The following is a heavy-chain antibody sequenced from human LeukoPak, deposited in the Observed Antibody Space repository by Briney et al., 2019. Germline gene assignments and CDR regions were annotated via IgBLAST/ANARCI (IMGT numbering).Heavy chain of an antibody. V-gene: IGHV3-21*01. CDR3: ARDYGSGSYYTPFDY. CDR1: GFTFSSYS. Sequence: PGGSLRLSCAASGFTFSSYSMNWVRQAPGKGLEWVSSISSSSSYIYYADSVKGRFTISRDNAKNSLYLQMNSLRAEDTAVYYCARDYGSGSYYTPFDYWGQGTLVTVSS. J-gene: IGHJ4*02. CDR2: ISSSSSYI. D-gene: IGHD3-10*01.